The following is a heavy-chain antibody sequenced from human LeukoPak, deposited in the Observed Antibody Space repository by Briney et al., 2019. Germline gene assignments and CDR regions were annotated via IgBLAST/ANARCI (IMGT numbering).Heavy chain of an antibody. Sequence: GGSLRLSCAASGFTFSSYAMSWVRQAPGKGLEWVSAISGSGGSTYYADSVKGRFTISRDNAKNSLYLQMNSLRAEDTAVYYCARAGTVTTHFDYWGQGTLVTVSS. CDR1: GFTFSSYA. D-gene: IGHD4-17*01. CDR3: ARAGTVTTHFDY. CDR2: ISGSGGST. J-gene: IGHJ4*02. V-gene: IGHV3-23*01.